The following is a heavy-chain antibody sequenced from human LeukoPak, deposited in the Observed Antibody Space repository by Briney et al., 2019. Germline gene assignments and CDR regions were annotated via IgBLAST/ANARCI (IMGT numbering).Heavy chain of an antibody. V-gene: IGHV4-34*01. Sequence: SETLSLTCAVYGRSFSGYYWSWIRQPPGKGLEWIGEINHSGSTNYNPSLKSRVNISVDTSKNQFSLKLSSVNAADTAVYYCARGYGSGSSYYYYGMDVWGQGTTVTVSS. J-gene: IGHJ6*02. CDR1: GRSFSGYY. CDR3: ARGYGSGSSYYYYGMDV. D-gene: IGHD3-10*01. CDR2: INHSGST.